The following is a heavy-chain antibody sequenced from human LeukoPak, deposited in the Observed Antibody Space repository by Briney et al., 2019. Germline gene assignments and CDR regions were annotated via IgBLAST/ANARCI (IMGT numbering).Heavy chain of an antibody. D-gene: IGHD6-6*01. Sequence: SETLSLTFAVYGGSFSGYYWSWIRQPPGKGLEWIGEINHSGSTNYSPSLKSRVTISVNTSKNQFSLKLTSVTAADTAVYYCARAGFALAPHRGTPFDYWGQGTLVTVSS. CDR3: ARAGFALAPHRGTPFDY. CDR2: INHSGST. CDR1: GGSFSGYY. J-gene: IGHJ4*02. V-gene: IGHV4-34*01.